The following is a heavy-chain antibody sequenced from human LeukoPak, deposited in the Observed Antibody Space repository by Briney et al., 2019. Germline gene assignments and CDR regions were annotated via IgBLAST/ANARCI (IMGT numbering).Heavy chain of an antibody. V-gene: IGHV3-33*01. CDR1: GFSLSNYG. Sequence: PGGSLRLSCAASGFSLSNYGMHWVRQAPGRGLEWVAALLYDGNTKHYADSVKGRFTISRDISKITFYLQMNSLTAEDTAVYYCARDHRPEIQYYYMDVWGKGTTVAVSS. D-gene: IGHD1-14*01. CDR2: LLYDGNTK. J-gene: IGHJ6*03. CDR3: ARDHRPEIQYYYMDV.